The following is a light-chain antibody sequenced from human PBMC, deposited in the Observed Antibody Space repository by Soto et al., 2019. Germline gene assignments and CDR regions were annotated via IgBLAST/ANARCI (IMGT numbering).Light chain of an antibody. CDR3: QSYDSSPSDSGV. CDR1: SSNIGAGYD. Sequence: QPVLTQPPSVSGAPGQRVTISCTGSSSNIGAGYDVYWYQQFPGTAPKLLIYGNTNRPSGVPDRFPGSKSGTSASLAITGLQAEDEADYYCQSYDSSPSDSGVFGGGTKVTVL. J-gene: IGLJ2*01. CDR2: GNT. V-gene: IGLV1-40*01.